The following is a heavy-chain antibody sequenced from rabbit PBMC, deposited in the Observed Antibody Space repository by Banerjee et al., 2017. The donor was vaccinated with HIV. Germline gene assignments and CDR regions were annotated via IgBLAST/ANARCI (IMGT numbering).Heavy chain of an antibody. Sequence: QEQLVESGGGLVQPEGSLTLTCTASGFTISSGYDMCWVRQAPGKGLEWIACIYAGSSGSTYYASWVNGRFTIARTSSTTVTLQMTSLTAADTATYSCARAAYSSSSGYSHFNLWGPGTLVTVS. CDR2: IYAGSSGST. J-gene: IGHJ4*01. CDR1: GFTISSGYD. CDR3: ARAAYSSSSGYSHFNL. V-gene: IGHV1S45*01. D-gene: IGHD1-1*01.